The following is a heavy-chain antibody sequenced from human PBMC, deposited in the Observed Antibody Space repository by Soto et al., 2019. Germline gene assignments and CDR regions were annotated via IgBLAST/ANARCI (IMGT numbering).Heavy chain of an antibody. D-gene: IGHD3-22*01. J-gene: IGHJ6*02. CDR2: ISYDGSNK. Sequence: GGSLRLSCAASGFTFSSYAMHWVRQAPGKGLEWVAVISYDGSNKYYADSVKGRFTISRDNSKNTLYLQMNSLRAEDTAVYYFARDLGDSSGYWGTGYYYYGMDVWGQGTTVTVS. CDR3: ARDLGDSSGYWGTGYYYYGMDV. V-gene: IGHV3-30-3*01. CDR1: GFTFSSYA.